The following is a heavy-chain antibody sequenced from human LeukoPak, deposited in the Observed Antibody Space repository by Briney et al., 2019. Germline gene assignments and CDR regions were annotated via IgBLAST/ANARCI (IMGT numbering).Heavy chain of an antibody. Sequence: PSETLSLTGTVSGGSISSYYWSWIRQPPGKGLEWIGYIYYSGSTNYNPSLKSRVTISVDTSKNQFSLKLSSVTAADTAVYYCARLPYCSSTSCDYYYYGMDVWGQGTTVTVSS. CDR3: ARLPYCSSTSCDYYYYGMDV. D-gene: IGHD2-2*01. J-gene: IGHJ6*02. CDR1: GGSISSYY. V-gene: IGHV4-59*01. CDR2: IYYSGST.